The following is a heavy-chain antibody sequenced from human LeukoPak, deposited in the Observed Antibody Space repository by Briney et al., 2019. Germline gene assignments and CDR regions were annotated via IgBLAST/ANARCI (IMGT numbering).Heavy chain of an antibody. CDR2: INHSGST. CDR1: GGSFSGYY. V-gene: IGHV4-34*01. J-gene: IGHJ4*02. Sequence: SETLSLTCAVYGGSFSGYYWSWIRQPPGKGLEWIGEINHSGSTNYNPSLKSRVTISVDTSKNQFSLKLSSVTAADTAVYYCARVKRTIFGVVIKIFDYWGQGTLVTVSS. D-gene: IGHD3-3*01. CDR3: ARVKRTIFGVVIKIFDY.